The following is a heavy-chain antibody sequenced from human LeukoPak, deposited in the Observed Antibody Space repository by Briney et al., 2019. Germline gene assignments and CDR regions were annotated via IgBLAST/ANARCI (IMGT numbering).Heavy chain of an antibody. CDR1: GYTFTSYG. J-gene: IGHJ6*02. CDR3: ARDHNQWLVRYYYYGMDV. CDR2: ISAYNGNT. D-gene: IGHD6-19*01. V-gene: IGHV1-18*01. Sequence: ASVKVSCKASGYTFTSYGISWVRQAPGQGLEWMGWISAYNGNTNYAQKPQGRVTTTTDTSTSTAYMELRSLRSDDTAVYYCARDHNQWLVRYYYYGMDVWGQGTTVTVSS.